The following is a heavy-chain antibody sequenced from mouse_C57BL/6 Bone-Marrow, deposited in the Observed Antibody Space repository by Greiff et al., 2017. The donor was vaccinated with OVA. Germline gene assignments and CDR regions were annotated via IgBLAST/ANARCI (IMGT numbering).Heavy chain of an antibody. J-gene: IGHJ2*01. CDR3: ARQNGNGYFDY. CDR1: GFTFSDYY. V-gene: IGHV5-12*01. CDR2: ISNGGGST. Sequence: EVMLVESGGGLVQPGGSLKLSCAASGFTFSDYYMYWVRQTPEKRLEWVAYISNGGGSTYYPDTVKGRFTISRDNAKNTLYLQMSRLKSEDTAMYYCARQNGNGYFDYWGQGTTLTVSS. D-gene: IGHD1-1*01.